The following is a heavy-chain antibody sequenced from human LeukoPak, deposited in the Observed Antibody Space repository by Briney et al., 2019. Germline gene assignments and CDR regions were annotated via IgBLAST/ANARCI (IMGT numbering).Heavy chain of an antibody. CDR3: ARDHSSGWYRSYYYYYMDV. D-gene: IGHD6-19*01. J-gene: IGHJ6*03. CDR1: GFTFSSYW. V-gene: IGHV3-66*01. CDR2: IDNGDKT. Sequence: GGSLRLSCAASGFTFSSYWMSWVRQAPGKGPEWVSVIDNGDKTDYEDSVMGRFFISRDISKNTLYLQMNSLRDEDTAVYYCARDHSSGWYRSYYYYYMDVWGKGTTVTVSS.